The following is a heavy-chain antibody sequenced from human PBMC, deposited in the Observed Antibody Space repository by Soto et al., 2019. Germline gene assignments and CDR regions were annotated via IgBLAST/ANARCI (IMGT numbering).Heavy chain of an antibody. CDR3: ARDPSIAVAEPPDAFDI. D-gene: IGHD6-19*01. V-gene: IGHV1-18*01. CDR1: GYTFTSYG. CDR2: ISAYNGNT. J-gene: IGHJ3*02. Sequence: GASVKVSCKASGYTFTSYGISWVRQAPGQGLEWMGWISAYNGNTNYAQKLQGRVTMTTDTSTSTAYMELRSLRSDDTAVYYCARDPSIAVAEPPDAFDIWGQGTIVTVSS.